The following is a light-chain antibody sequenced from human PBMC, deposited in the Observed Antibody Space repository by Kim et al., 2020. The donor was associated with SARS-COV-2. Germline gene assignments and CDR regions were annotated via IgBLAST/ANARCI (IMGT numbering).Light chain of an antibody. CDR2: KIS. J-gene: IGKJ2*01. CDR3: MDDTQSATPTYT. V-gene: IGKV2-24*01. CDR1: QSLVHSDGKTY. Sequence: DIVLTQTPLSSPVTPGQPASISCRSSQSLVHSDGKTYLIWLQMRPGQPTRLIIYKISNRFSGVPDRFSGGGAGTEFTLKISRVECEEVAVYYCMDDTQSATPTYTFGQGTKL.